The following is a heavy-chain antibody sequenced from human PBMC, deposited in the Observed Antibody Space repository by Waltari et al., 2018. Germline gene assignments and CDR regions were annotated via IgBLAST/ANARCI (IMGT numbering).Heavy chain of an antibody. Sequence: QVQLQESGPGLVKPSETLSLTCGVSGGSFSDYWWSWIRQPPGKGLEWVGENNGDSWRTTYHPSLMSRITFSKDASNNQFSLRLTPVTAADTAAYYCARVAYSSGSYYHFDYCGQAVLVTASS. V-gene: IGHV4-34*10. CDR3: ARVAYSSGSYYHFDY. J-gene: IGHJ4*02. CDR2: NGDSWRT. D-gene: IGHD3-22*01. CDR1: GGSFSDYW.